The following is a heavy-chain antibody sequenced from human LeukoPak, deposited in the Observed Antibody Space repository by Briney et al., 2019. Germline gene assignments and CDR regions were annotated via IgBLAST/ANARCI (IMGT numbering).Heavy chain of an antibody. CDR1: GFTFSRYW. D-gene: IGHD4-11*01. CDR3: TRDSNFYSNYFYDVFDI. V-gene: IGHV3-7*01. Sequence: GGSLRLSCAASGFTFSRYWMTWVRQAPGKGLEWVANIKGDGSLKYYVDSVKGRFTISRDNAQNSLYLQMDSLRAEDTAIYYCTRDSNFYSNYFYDVFDIWGQGTAVTVSS. J-gene: IGHJ3*02. CDR2: IKGDGSLK.